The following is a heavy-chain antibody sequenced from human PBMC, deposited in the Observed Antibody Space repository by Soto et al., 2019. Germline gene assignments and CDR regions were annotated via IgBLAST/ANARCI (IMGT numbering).Heavy chain of an antibody. CDR1: GGSISSSRYY. D-gene: IGHD2-15*01. J-gene: IGHJ4*02. CDR2: IYHSGST. V-gene: IGHV4-39*01. Sequence: LQLQESGPGLVKPSETLSLTCTVSGGSISSSRYYWGWISKPPGKGLEWIGSIYHSGSTYYNPSLKSRVTISVDTSKNQFSLKLSSVTAADTAVYYCARHTPAISISDHWGQGTLVTVSS. CDR3: ARHTPAISISDH.